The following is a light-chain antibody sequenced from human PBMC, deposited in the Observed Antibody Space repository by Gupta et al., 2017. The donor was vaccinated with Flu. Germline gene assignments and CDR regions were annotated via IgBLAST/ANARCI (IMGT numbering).Light chain of an antibody. CDR2: DAS. CDR3: QQYGSSLRT. V-gene: IGKV3-20*01. J-gene: IGKJ1*01. CDR1: QSVSSNY. Sequence: EIFLTQSPGTLSLSPGERATLSCRASQSVSSNYLAWYQQKPGQAPRLLIFDASSRATGSPDRFSGSGSGTDFTLTISRLEPEYFAVYYCQQYGSSLRTFGQGTKVEIK.